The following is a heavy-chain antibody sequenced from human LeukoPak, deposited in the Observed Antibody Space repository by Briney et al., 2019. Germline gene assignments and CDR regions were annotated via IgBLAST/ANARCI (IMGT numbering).Heavy chain of an antibody. Sequence: GGSLRLSCSASGFTFSDYWMNWVRQAPGKGLEWVANIQKDGSEKYYVDSVKGRFTISRDNSKNTLYLQMDNLRAEDTAVYYCARREGIAAVATGGVVSWGQGTLVTVSS. J-gene: IGHJ5*02. D-gene: IGHD6-13*01. CDR1: GFTFSDYW. V-gene: IGHV3-7*01. CDR2: IQKDGSEK. CDR3: ARREGIAAVATGGVVS.